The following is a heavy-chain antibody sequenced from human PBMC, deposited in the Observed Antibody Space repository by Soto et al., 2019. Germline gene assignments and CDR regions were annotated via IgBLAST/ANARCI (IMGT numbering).Heavy chain of an antibody. CDR3: AKNSDIVVVPAAIGY. J-gene: IGHJ4*02. Sequence: GVLRLSCAASGFTFSSYGMHWVRQAPGKGLEWVAVISYDGSNKYYADSVKGRFTISRDNSKNTLYLQMNSLRAEDTAVYYCAKNSDIVVVPAAIGYWGQGTLVTVSS. D-gene: IGHD2-2*02. V-gene: IGHV3-30*18. CDR2: ISYDGSNK. CDR1: GFTFSSYG.